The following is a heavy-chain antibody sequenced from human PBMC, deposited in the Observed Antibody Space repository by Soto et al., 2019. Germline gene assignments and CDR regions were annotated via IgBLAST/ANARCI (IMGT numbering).Heavy chain of an antibody. J-gene: IGHJ4*02. D-gene: IGHD2-15*01. CDR2: ISSYGSSK. V-gene: IGHV3-74*01. CDR3: VRTILVVAAATREDS. Sequence: EVQLVESGGGLVQPGGSLRLSCAASGFTFSSYGMHWVRQAPGKGLVWVSRISSYGSSKSYADSVKGRFTISRDNAKNTLYLQMTGLGAENTAVYYCVRTILVVAAATREDSWGRGTWLPVSS. CDR1: GFTFSSYG.